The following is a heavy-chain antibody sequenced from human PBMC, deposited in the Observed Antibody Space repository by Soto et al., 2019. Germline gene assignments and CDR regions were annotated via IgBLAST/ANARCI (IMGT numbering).Heavy chain of an antibody. J-gene: IGHJ6*02. CDR3: ARVSGSYYYGMDV. D-gene: IGHD3-10*01. CDR2: IYHSGST. V-gene: IGHV4-30-2*01. CDR1: GGSISSGGYS. Sequence: PSETLSLTCAVSGGSISSGGYSWSWIRQPPGKGLEWIGYIYHSGSTYYNPSLKSRVTISVDKSNNQFSLTLSSLTAADTAVYYCARVSGSYYYGMDVWGQGTTVTVSS.